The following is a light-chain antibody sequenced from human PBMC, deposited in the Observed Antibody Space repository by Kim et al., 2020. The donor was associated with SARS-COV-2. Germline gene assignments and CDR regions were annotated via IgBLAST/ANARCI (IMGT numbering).Light chain of an antibody. Sequence: PGERATLSCRASQSVDSQYLAWFQQKPGQAPRLLLYGSSKRATGIPDRFSGSGSLTDFTLTIDRLEPEDFVVYYCQQSGTSPRTFGQGTKVDIK. CDR2: GSS. V-gene: IGKV3-20*01. J-gene: IGKJ1*01. CDR1: QSVDSQY. CDR3: QQSGTSPRT.